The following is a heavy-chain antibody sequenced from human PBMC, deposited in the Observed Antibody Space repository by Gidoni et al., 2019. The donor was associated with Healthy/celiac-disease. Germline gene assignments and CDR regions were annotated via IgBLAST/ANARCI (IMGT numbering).Heavy chain of an antibody. D-gene: IGHD2-15*01. CDR2: ISYDGSNK. CDR1: GFTFSRYA. J-gene: IGHJ6*02. CDR3: AREGGVGVVAAPRYYYYGMDV. V-gene: IGHV3-30-3*01. Sequence: QVQLVESGGGVVQPGRSLRLSCAASGFTFSRYAMHWVRQAPGKGLEWVAVISYDGSNKYYADSVKGRFTISRDNSKNTLYLQMNSLRAEDTAVYYCAREGGVGVVAAPRYYYYGMDVWGQGTTVTVSS.